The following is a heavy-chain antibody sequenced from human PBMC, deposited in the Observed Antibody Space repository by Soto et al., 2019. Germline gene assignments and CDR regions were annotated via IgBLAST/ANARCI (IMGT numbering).Heavy chain of an antibody. CDR3: AKESGPDMVRGVYPPPIDP. J-gene: IGHJ5*02. D-gene: IGHD3-10*01. Sequence: GGSLRLSCAASGFTFSSYGMHWVRQAPGKGLEWVAVISYDGSNKYYADSVKGRFTISRDNSKNTLYLQMNSLRAEDTAVYYCAKESGPDMVRGVYPPPIDPWGQGTLVTVSS. CDR1: GFTFSSYG. V-gene: IGHV3-30*18. CDR2: ISYDGSNK.